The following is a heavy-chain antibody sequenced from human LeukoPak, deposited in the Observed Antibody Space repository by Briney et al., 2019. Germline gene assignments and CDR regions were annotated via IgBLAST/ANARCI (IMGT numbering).Heavy chain of an antibody. CDR1: GFTFSSYW. V-gene: IGHV3-74*01. J-gene: IGHJ4*02. Sequence: GGSLRLSCAASGFTFSSYWMHWVRQAPGKGLVWVSRINSDGSSTSYADSVKGRFTISRDNAKNTLYLQMNSLRAEDTAVYYCAKDSKRYYYGSGSTEFDYWGQGTLVTVSS. CDR3: AKDSKRYYYGSGSTEFDY. D-gene: IGHD3-10*01. CDR2: INSDGSST.